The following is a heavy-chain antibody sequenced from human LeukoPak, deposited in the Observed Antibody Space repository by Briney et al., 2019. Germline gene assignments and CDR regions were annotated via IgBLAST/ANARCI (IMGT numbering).Heavy chain of an antibody. V-gene: IGHV3-23*01. CDR3: AKTFGSSGYKGSYFDY. J-gene: IGHJ4*02. CDR2: ISGSGGST. Sequence: PGGSLRLSCAASGFTFPRHGINWVRQAPGKGLEWVSAISGSGGSTYYADSVKGRFTISRDNSKNSLYLQMNSLRAEDTALYYCAKTFGSSGYKGSYFDYWGQGTLVTVSS. CDR1: GFTFPRHG. D-gene: IGHD3-22*01.